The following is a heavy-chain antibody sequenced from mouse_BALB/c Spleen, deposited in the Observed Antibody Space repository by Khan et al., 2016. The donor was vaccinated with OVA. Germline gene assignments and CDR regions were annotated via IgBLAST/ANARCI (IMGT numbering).Heavy chain of an antibody. CDR3: ARQPYYHYNIMDY. Sequence: QVQLKQSGPGLVAPSQSLSITCTISGFSLTNYGIHWVRQPPEKGLEWLVVIWSDGSTTYNSALKSRLTISKANSKSQVFLKMNSLQTDDTAVYFCARQPYYHYNIMDYWGQGTSVTVSA. V-gene: IGHV2-6-1*01. D-gene: IGHD2-10*01. J-gene: IGHJ4*01. CDR2: IWSDGST. CDR1: GFSLTNYG.